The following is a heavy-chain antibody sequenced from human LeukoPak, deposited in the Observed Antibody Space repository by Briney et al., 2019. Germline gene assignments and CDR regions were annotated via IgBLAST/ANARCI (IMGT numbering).Heavy chain of an antibody. CDR3: AKDQRVGATQAFDI. V-gene: IGHV3-NL1*01. CDR2: VYSDGNT. CDR1: GFTFSSYG. Sequence: PGGSLRLSCAASGFTFSSYGVHWVRQAPGKGLEWVSVVYSDGNTYYADSVKGRFTISRDTSKNTVYLQMNSLRAEDTAVYYCAKDQRVGATQAFDIWGQGTMVTVSS. J-gene: IGHJ3*02. D-gene: IGHD1-26*01.